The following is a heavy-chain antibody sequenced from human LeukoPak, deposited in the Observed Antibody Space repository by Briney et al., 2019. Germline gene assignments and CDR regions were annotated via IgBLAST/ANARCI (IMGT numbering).Heavy chain of an antibody. CDR3: AKGSGSGYSSSDS. Sequence: GGSLTLSCAASGFTFSSFAMNCVRQAPGKGLDWVSAISGRDSRTYYPASVKGRFSISRDNSKNTLYLQMNSLRAEDTAVYYCAKGSGSGYSSSDSWGPGTLVTVSS. D-gene: IGHD3-22*01. V-gene: IGHV3-23*01. CDR2: ISGRDSRT. J-gene: IGHJ5*01. CDR1: GFTFSSFA.